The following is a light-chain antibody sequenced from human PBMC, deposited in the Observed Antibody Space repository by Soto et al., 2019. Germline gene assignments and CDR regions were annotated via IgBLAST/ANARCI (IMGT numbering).Light chain of an antibody. V-gene: IGKV1-9*01. CDR2: AAS. CDR3: QQLDTYPLT. J-gene: IGKJ4*01. CDR1: QSISSY. Sequence: DIQMTQSPSSLSASVRDRVTITCRASQSISSYLNWYQQKPGKAPKLLIYAASTLQSGVPSRFSGSGSGTEFTLTISSLQPEDFATYYCQQLDTYPLTFGGGTKVDIK.